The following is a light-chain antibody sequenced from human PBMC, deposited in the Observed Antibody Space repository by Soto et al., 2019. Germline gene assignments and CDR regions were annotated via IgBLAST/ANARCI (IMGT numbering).Light chain of an antibody. Sequence: QSVLTQPPSVSGAPGQRVTISCTGSSSNIGAGYDVHWYQQLPGTAPKLIIYVDSDRPSGVSNRFSGSKSGNTASLTISGLQPEDEADYYCSSYTTSDTLIFGGGTKLTVL. CDR3: SSYTTSDTLI. CDR2: VDS. CDR1: SSNIGAGYD. J-gene: IGLJ2*01. V-gene: IGLV1-40*01.